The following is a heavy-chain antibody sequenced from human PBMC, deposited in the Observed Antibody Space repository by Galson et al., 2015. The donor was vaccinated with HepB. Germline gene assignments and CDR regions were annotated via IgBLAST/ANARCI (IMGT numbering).Heavy chain of an antibody. J-gene: IGHJ4*02. Sequence: SVKVSCKASGGTFSSYAISWVRQAPGQGLEWMGGIIPIFGTANYAQKFQGRVTITADESTSTAYMELSSLRSEDTAVYYCARGGYSSSWYPYFDYWGQGTLVTVSS. V-gene: IGHV1-69*13. CDR2: IIPIFGTA. CDR3: ARGGYSSSWYPYFDY. D-gene: IGHD6-13*01. CDR1: GGTFSSYA.